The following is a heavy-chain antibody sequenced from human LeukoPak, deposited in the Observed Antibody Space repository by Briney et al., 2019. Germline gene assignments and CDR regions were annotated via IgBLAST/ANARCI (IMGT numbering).Heavy chain of an antibody. Sequence: KPSETLSLTCTVSGGSISSYYWSWIRQPPGKGLEWIGYIYYSGSTNYNPSLKSRVTISVDTSKNQFSLKLSSVTAADTAVYYCARRLYYYDSSGYYVHAFDIWGQGTMVTVSS. D-gene: IGHD3-22*01. J-gene: IGHJ3*02. CDR2: IYYSGST. CDR1: GGSISSYY. V-gene: IGHV4-59*08. CDR3: ARRLYYYDSSGYYVHAFDI.